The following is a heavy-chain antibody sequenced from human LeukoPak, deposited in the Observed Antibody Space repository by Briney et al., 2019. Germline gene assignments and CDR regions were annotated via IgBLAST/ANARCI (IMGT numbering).Heavy chain of an antibody. CDR2: ISGSGGST. CDR3: AKGSGSSGRGIDY. V-gene: IGHV3-23*01. Sequence: GESLRLSCAASGFTFSSYAMSWVRQAPGKGLEWVSAISGSGGSTYYADSVKGRFTISRDNSKNTLYLQMNSLRAEDTPVYYCAKGSGSSGRGIDYWGQGTLVTVSS. J-gene: IGHJ4*02. CDR1: GFTFSSYA. D-gene: IGHD1-26*01.